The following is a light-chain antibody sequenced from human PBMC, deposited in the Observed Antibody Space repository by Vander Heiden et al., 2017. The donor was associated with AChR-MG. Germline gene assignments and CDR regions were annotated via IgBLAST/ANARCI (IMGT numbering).Light chain of an antibody. CDR3: AAWDDRLHALL. CDR1: NSNVGSNT. J-gene: IGLJ2*01. Sequence: SCSGSNSNVGSNTVPWYQQLPGTAPKVLIYSNTQRPSGVPDRFSGSKSGTSASLAISGLQSEDEAIYFCAAWDDRLHALLFGGGTKLTVL. CDR2: SNT. V-gene: IGLV1-44*01.